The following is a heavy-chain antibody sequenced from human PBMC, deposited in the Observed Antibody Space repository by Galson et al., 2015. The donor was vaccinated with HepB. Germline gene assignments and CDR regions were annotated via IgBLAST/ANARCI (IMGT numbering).Heavy chain of an antibody. J-gene: IGHJ5*02. Sequence: SLRLSCAASGFTFSGYAMSWVRQAPGKGPEWVSAISGSGGITYYADSVKGRFTISRDNSKNTLYLQMKGLRAEDTAVYYCAKDRGGHCGGDCYSSFDPWGQGTLVTVSS. CDR3: AKDRGGHCGGDCYSSFDP. CDR1: GFTFSGYA. V-gene: IGHV3-23*01. CDR2: ISGSGGIT. D-gene: IGHD2-21*02.